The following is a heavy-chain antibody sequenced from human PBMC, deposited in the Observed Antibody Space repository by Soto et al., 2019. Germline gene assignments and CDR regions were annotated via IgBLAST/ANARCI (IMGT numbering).Heavy chain of an antibody. Sequence: QVHLVQSGSEVKKPGASVKVSCKASGYTFIDHAIHWVRQAPGQGLEWMGWINPGSVNTKFSQRFQGGVTITRDTSASTVHMELSGLTSEDTAVYYCARGGGSGWYAGLGYWGQGTLVTVSS. CDR1: GYTFIDHA. V-gene: IGHV1-3*01. J-gene: IGHJ4*02. CDR2: INPGSVNT. D-gene: IGHD6-19*01. CDR3: ARGGGSGWYAGLGY.